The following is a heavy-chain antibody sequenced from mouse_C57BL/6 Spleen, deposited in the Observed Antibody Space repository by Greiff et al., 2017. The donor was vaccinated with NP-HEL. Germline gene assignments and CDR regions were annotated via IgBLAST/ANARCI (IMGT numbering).Heavy chain of an antibody. D-gene: IGHD2-4*01. Sequence: EVKLMESGGDLVKPGGSLKLSCAASGFTFSSYGMSWVRQTPDKRLEWVATISSGGSYTYYPDSVKGRFTISRDNAKNTLYMQMSSLKSEDTAMYYCAREVYDYDEWALYAMDYWGQGTSVTVSS. J-gene: IGHJ4*01. CDR3: AREVYDYDEWALYAMDY. CDR2: ISSGGSYT. CDR1: GFTFSSYG. V-gene: IGHV5-6*01.